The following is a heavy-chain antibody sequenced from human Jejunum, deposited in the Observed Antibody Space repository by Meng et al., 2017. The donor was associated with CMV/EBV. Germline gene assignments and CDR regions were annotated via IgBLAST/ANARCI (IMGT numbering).Heavy chain of an antibody. J-gene: IGHJ4*02. CDR3: ASFPPPGKQWLVTDY. D-gene: IGHD6-19*01. CDR2: IYHSGST. Sequence: QVQLQESGPGRVNPSGTLSLTCAVSGGSISSSNWWSWVRQPPGKGLEWIGEIYHSGSTNYNPSLKSRVTISVDKSKNQFSLKLSSVTAADTAVYYCASFPPPGKQWLVTDYWGQGTLVTVSS. V-gene: IGHV4-4*02. CDR1: GGSISSSNW.